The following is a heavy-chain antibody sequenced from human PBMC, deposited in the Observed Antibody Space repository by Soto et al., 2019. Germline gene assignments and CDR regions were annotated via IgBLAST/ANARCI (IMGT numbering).Heavy chain of an antibody. Sequence: QVQLVQSGAEVKKPGSSVKVSCKASGGTFSSYAISWVRQAPGQGLEWMGGIIPIFGTANYAQQFQGRVTITADESTSTAYMELSRLRSEDTAVYYCARGFSPSISWSHYDYGMDVWGQGTTVTVSS. CDR3: ARGFSPSISWSHYDYGMDV. V-gene: IGHV1-69*01. CDR1: GGTFSSYA. D-gene: IGHD6-13*01. J-gene: IGHJ6*02. CDR2: IIPIFGTA.